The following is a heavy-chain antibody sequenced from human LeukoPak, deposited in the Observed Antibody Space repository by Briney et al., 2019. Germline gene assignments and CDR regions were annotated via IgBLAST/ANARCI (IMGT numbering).Heavy chain of an antibody. CDR3: ARGYWEAYFALDV. Sequence: GGSLRLSCAASGFTVSSNYMNWVRQAPGKGLEWVSIIYSGGDTYYTDSVEGRFTISRDDSKNMVCLQMNSLRAGDTALYYCARGYWEAYFALDVWGQGTPVTVSS. CDR1: GFTVSSNY. V-gene: IGHV3-66*01. J-gene: IGHJ6*02. D-gene: IGHD1-26*01. CDR2: IYSGGDT.